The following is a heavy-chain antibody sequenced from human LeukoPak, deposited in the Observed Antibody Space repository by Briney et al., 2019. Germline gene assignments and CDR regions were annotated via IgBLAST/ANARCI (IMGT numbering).Heavy chain of an antibody. V-gene: IGHV4-4*07. J-gene: IGHJ3*02. D-gene: IGHD1-26*01. CDR3: ARAGRKWETHSRAFDI. CDR2: IYSTGST. CDR1: GGSISTYY. Sequence: PSETLSLTCTVSGGSISTYYWSWIRQPAGKGLEWIGRIYSTGSTHYNPSLKSRVTMSLDTSKNQFSLQLNSVTPEDTAVYYCARAGRKWETHSRAFDIWGQGTMVTVSS.